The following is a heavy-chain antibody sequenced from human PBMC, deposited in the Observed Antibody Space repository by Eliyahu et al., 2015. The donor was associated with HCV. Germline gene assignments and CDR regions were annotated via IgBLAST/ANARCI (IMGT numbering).Heavy chain of an antibody. Sequence: EVQLVETGGGLIQPGGSLRLSCAASGFXXTSNYMXWVRQAPGKGLEWISFIYTDGRTFYADSVKGRFTTSRDISTNTVFLQINSLRAEDSAVYYCARDPPITTDYALDVWGQGTTVIVSS. CDR2: IYTDGRT. V-gene: IGHV3-53*02. CDR3: ARDPPITTDYALDV. D-gene: IGHD1-1*01. J-gene: IGHJ6*02. CDR1: GFXXTSNY.